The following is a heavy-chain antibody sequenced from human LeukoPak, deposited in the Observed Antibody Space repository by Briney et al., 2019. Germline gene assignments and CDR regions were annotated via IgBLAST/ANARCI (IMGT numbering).Heavy chain of an antibody. V-gene: IGHV3-30-3*01. CDR3: ARDMGHIVVVTAPKGFDY. Sequence: PGGSLRLSCAASGFTFSSYAMHWVRQAPGKGLEGVAVISYDGSNKYYADSVKGRFTISRDNSKNTLYLQMNSLRAEDTAVYYCARDMGHIVVVTAPKGFDYWGQGTLVTVSS. CDR2: ISYDGSNK. J-gene: IGHJ4*02. CDR1: GFTFSSYA. D-gene: IGHD2-21*02.